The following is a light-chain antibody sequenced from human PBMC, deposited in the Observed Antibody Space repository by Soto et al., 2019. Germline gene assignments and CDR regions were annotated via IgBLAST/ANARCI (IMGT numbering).Light chain of an antibody. CDR2: GAS. CDR1: QSVSNNY. J-gene: IGKJ1*01. V-gene: IGKV3-20*01. CDR3: QQYGSSGT. Sequence: IVLTQSPCTLSLSQGERATHSCRASQSVSNNYLAWYQQKPGQAPGLLIYGASNRATGIPDRFSGSGSGTDFTLTISRLEPEDFAVYYCQQYGSSGTFGQGTKVDI.